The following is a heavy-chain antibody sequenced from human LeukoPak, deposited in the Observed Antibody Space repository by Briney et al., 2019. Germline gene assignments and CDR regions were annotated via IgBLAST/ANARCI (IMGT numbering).Heavy chain of an antibody. CDR3: ARRGPLGGYYYEPFDY. CDR1: GGTFSGYA. Sequence: ASVKVSCKASGGTFSGYAISWVRQAPGQGLEWMGGIIPIFGTANYAQKFQGRVTITADESTSTAYMELSSLRSEDTAVYYCARRGPLGGYYYEPFDYWGQGTLVTVSS. D-gene: IGHD3-22*01. V-gene: IGHV1-69*13. J-gene: IGHJ4*02. CDR2: IIPIFGTA.